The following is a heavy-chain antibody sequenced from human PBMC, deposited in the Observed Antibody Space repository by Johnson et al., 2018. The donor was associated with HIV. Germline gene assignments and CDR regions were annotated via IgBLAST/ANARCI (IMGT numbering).Heavy chain of an antibody. D-gene: IGHD3-10*01. CDR2: ISDDGSNK. Sequence: QVQLVESGGGVVQPGGSLRLSCAASGFTFSSYGMHWVRQAPGKGLEWVAVISDDGSNKYYADSVKGRFTISRDNSKNTLYVQMNSLRAEDTAVYFCAREGILWFGELFLGMGIWGQGTMVTVSS. CDR1: GFTFSSYG. CDR3: AREGILWFGELFLGMGI. V-gene: IGHV3-30*19. J-gene: IGHJ3*02.